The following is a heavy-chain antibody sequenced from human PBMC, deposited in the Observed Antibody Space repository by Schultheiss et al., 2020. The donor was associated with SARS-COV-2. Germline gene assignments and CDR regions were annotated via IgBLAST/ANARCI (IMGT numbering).Heavy chain of an antibody. J-gene: IGHJ4*02. Sequence: SETLSLTCTVSGGSISGYYWSWIRQPPGKGLEWIGYIYYSGSANYNPSLKSRITISLDTSENQFSMKLSSVTAADTAVYYCARAGAPLTSIDFWGRGTLVTVSS. D-gene: IGHD1-26*01. CDR3: ARAGAPLTSIDF. CDR2: IYYSGSA. CDR1: GGSISGYY. V-gene: IGHV4-59*01.